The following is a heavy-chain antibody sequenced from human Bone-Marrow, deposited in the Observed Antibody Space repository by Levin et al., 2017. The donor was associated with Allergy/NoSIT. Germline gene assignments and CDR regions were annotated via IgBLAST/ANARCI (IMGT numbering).Heavy chain of an antibody. V-gene: IGHV2-5*02. CDR1: GFSLSSSGVG. CDR2: IYWDDDK. D-gene: IGHD3-10*01. CDR3: AHRLRSGTAWSAPYFDY. J-gene: IGHJ4*02. Sequence: KVSGPTLVKPTQTLTLTCTFSGFSLSSSGVGVGWIRQPPGKALEWLAVIYWDDDKRYSPSLKSRLTVTKDTSKNQVVLTMTNMDPVDTATYYCAHRLRSGTAWSAPYFDYWGQGTLVTVSS.